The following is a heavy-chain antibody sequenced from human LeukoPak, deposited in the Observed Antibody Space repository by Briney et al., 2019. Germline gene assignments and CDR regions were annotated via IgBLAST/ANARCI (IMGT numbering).Heavy chain of an antibody. J-gene: IGHJ4*02. V-gene: IGHV4-34*01. CDR3: ARVSEYGRVWDDY. CDR2: INHSGST. CDR1: GGSFSGYY. D-gene: IGHD3-3*01. Sequence: SETLSLTCAVYGGSFSGYYWSWIRQPPGKGLEWIGEINHSGSTNYNPSLKSRVTISVDTSKNQFSLKLSSVTAADTAVYYCARVSEYGRVWDDYWGQGTLVTVSS.